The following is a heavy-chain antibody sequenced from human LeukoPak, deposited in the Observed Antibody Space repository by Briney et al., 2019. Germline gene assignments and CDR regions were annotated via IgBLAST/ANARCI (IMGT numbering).Heavy chain of an antibody. V-gene: IGHV4-31*03. J-gene: IGHJ5*02. CDR1: GGSISSGGYY. CDR3: ARWKGVPGNWFDP. CDR2: IYYSGST. D-gene: IGHD3-10*01. Sequence: PSETLSLTCTVSGGSISSGGYYWSWIRQHPGKGLEWIGYIYYSGSTYYNPSLKSRVTISVDTSKNQFSLKLSSVTAADTAVYYCARWKGVPGNWFDPWGQGTLVTVSS.